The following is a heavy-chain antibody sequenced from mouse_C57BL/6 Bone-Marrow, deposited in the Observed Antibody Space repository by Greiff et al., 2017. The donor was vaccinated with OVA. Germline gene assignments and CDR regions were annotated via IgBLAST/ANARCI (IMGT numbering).Heavy chain of an antibody. CDR3: AGVVAPFDY. D-gene: IGHD1-1*01. Sequence: EVKLMESGHVLVKPGASVKMSCKASGYTFTDYYMNWVKQSHGKSLEWIGVINPYNGGTSYNQKFKGKATLTVDKSSSTAYMELNSLTSEDSAVYYCAGVVAPFDYWGQGTTLTVSS. V-gene: IGHV1-19*01. CDR1: GYTFTDYY. J-gene: IGHJ2*01. CDR2: INPYNGGT.